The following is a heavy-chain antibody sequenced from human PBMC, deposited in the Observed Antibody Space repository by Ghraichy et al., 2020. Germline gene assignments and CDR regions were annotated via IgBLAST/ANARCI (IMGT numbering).Heavy chain of an antibody. D-gene: IGHD2-2*01. CDR1: GFAFDDYA. V-gene: IGHV3-20*01. CDR3: ARGPLSTSSYWYFDL. Sequence: GGSLRLSCAASGFAFDDYAMSWVRQAPGKGLEWVSGINWNAGSTYYADSVKGRFTISRDSAKNSLYLQMNSLRAEDTALYHCARGPLSTSSYWYFDLWGRGTLVTVSS. J-gene: IGHJ2*01. CDR2: INWNAGST.